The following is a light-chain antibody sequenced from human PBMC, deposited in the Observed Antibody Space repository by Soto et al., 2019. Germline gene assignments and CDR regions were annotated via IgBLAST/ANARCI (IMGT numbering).Light chain of an antibody. CDR1: QSVGTY. Sequence: EFVLTQSPATLSLSPGDTATLSCRASQSVGTYLNWYQQKPGQAPSLLIYDTSNRATGIPARFSGTGSGTDFSLTISSLEPEDFAVYYCQLRSAWPPFTFGPGTKVDLK. CDR3: QLRSAWPPFT. CDR2: DTS. V-gene: IGKV3-11*01. J-gene: IGKJ3*01.